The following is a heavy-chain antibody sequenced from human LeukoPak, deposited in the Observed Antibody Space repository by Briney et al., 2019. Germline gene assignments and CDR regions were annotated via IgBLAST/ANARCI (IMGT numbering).Heavy chain of an antibody. Sequence: ASVKVSCKASGGTFSSYAISWVRQAPGQGLEWMGRIIPIFGTASYAQKFQGRVTITTDESTSTAYMELSSLRSEDTAVYYCARGGRYFDWPYFDYWGQGTLVTVSS. CDR2: IIPIFGTA. J-gene: IGHJ4*02. V-gene: IGHV1-69*05. CDR1: GGTFSSYA. CDR3: ARGGRYFDWPYFDY. D-gene: IGHD3-9*01.